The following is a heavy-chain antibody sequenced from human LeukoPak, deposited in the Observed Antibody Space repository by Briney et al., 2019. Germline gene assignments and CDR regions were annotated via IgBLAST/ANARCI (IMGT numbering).Heavy chain of an antibody. Sequence: PGGSLRLSCAASGFILNNYAISWVRQAPGKGLEWVSIISGTSDTKQYGDSVRGRFTTSRDNPRNTLYLQMNSQRADDTAVYYCAKADATTGGAFDIWGQGTMVTVSS. V-gene: IGHV3-23*01. CDR2: ISGTSDTK. CDR1: GFILNNYA. J-gene: IGHJ3*02. D-gene: IGHD1-1*01. CDR3: AKADATTGGAFDI.